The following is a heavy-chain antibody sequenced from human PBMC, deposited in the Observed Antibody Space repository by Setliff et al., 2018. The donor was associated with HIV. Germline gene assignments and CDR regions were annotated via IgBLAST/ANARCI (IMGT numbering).Heavy chain of an antibody. J-gene: IGHJ4*02. CDR1: GYTFSGYY. CDR2: INPRGDKT. Sequence: ASVKVSCKASGYTFSGYYMHWVRQAPGQGLEWMGIINPRGDKTTYAQRFQGRVTVTRDTSTNTAYLELRSLTSDDTAVYYCARRATTGDYHHFFDFWGQGTLVTVSS. D-gene: IGHD4-17*01. V-gene: IGHV1-46*01. CDR3: ARRATTGDYHHFFDF.